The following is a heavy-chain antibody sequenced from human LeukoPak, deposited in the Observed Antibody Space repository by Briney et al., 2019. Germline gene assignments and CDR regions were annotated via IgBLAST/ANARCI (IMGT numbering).Heavy chain of an antibody. J-gene: IGHJ4*02. D-gene: IGHD3-22*01. CDR1: GYRFTTYW. Sequence: GESLKISCKSSGYRFTTYWIGWVRQMPGKGLECMGIIYPGASDTRYSPSFQGQVTISVDKSISTAYLQWSSLTASDTAIYYCARSVDSSAPSPFDYWGQGTLVTVSS. V-gene: IGHV5-51*01. CDR2: IYPGASDT. CDR3: ARSVDSSAPSPFDY.